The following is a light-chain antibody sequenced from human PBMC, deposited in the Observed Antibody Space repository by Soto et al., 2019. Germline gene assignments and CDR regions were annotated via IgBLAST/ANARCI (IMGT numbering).Light chain of an antibody. CDR2: EVS. Sequence: QSALTQPASVSGSPGQPITISCTGTSSDVGSYNLVSWYQQHPGKAPKLMIYEVSKRPSGVSNRFSGSKSGNTASLTISGLQAEDEADYYCCSYAGSSTPYVFGTGTKSPS. J-gene: IGLJ1*01. CDR1: SSDVGSYNL. CDR3: CSYAGSSTPYV. V-gene: IGLV2-23*02.